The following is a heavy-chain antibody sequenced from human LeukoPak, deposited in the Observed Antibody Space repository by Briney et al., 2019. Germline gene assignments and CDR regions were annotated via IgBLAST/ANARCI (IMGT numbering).Heavy chain of an antibody. D-gene: IGHD2/OR15-2a*01. CDR3: ARCCSTAWSWFDP. Sequence: ASVKVSRKASGYTFTSYDINWVRQATGQGLEWMGWMNPNSGNTGYAQKFQGRVTMTRDTSISTAYMELSSLRSEDTAVYYCARCCSTAWSWFDPWGQGTLVTVSS. CDR2: MNPNSGNT. V-gene: IGHV1-8*01. J-gene: IGHJ5*02. CDR1: GYTFTSYD.